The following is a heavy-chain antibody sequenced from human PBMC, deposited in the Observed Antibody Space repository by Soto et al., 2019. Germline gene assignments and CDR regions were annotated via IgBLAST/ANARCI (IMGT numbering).Heavy chain of an antibody. D-gene: IGHD6-13*01. CDR2: IYYSGST. Sequence: SETPSLTCTVSCGSISSYYWGWIRQPPGKGLEWIGYIYYSGSTNYNPSLKSRVTISVDTSKNQFSLKLSSVTAADTAVYYCARGGYSSSWYDYYYGMDVWGQGATVTVSS. V-gene: IGHV4-59*01. J-gene: IGHJ6*02. CDR1: CGSISSYY. CDR3: ARGGYSSSWYDYYYGMDV.